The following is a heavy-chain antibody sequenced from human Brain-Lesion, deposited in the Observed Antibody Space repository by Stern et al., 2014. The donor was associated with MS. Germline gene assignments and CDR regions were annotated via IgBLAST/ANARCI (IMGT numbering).Heavy chain of an antibody. Sequence: QVQLVQSGAEVKKPGASVKVSCKASGYTFTGYYMHWVLQAPGPGLEWMGWINPKSGGPNYAQKVPGRVIMPRHHAINTAYMEMSRLRSDDTAVYYCATYYYDSTGYNDFWGQGTLVTVSS. CDR3: ATYYYDSTGYNDF. J-gene: IGHJ4*02. CDR1: GYTFTGYY. V-gene: IGHV1-2*02. D-gene: IGHD3-22*01. CDR2: INPKSGGP.